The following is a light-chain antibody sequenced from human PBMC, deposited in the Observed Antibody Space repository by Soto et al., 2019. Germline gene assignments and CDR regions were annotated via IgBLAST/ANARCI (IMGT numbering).Light chain of an antibody. J-gene: IGKJ3*01. CDR2: GAS. Sequence: DIQMTQSPSSLSASVGDRVTITCRASQGITYYLAWFQQKPGKAPKSLIYGASSLQSGVPSRFNGRGFGTDCSLTISSLQPEDIATYYCHQYDSYPRTFGPGTKVEIK. CDR1: QGITYY. CDR3: HQYDSYPRT. V-gene: IGKV1-16*01.